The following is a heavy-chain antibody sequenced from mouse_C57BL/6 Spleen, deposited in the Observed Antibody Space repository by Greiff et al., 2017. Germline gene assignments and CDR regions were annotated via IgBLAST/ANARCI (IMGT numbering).Heavy chain of an antibody. CDR3: ARGPNWYFDV. CDR2: IDPSDSYT. CDR1: GYTFTSYW. V-gene: IGHV1-59*01. J-gene: IGHJ1*03. Sequence: VQLQQSGAELVRPGTSVKLSCKASGYTFTSYWMHWVKQRPGQGLEWIGVIDPSDSYTNYNQKFKGKATLTVDTSSSTAYMQLSSLTSEDSAVYYCARGPNWYFDVWGTGTTVTVSS.